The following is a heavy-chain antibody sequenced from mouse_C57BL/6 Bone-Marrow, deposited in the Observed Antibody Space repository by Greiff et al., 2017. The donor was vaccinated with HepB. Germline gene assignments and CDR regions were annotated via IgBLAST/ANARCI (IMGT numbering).Heavy chain of an antibody. CDR2: IDPETGGT. CDR3: TRWNWDVGYFDV. CDR1: GYTFTDYE. D-gene: IGHD4-1*01. Sequence: QVQLQQSGAELVRPGASVTLSCKASGYTFTDYEMHWVKQTPVHGLEWIGAIDPETGGTAYNQKFKGKAILTADKSSSTAYMELRSLTSEDSAVYYCTRWNWDVGYFDVWGTGTTVTFSS. V-gene: IGHV1-15*01. J-gene: IGHJ1*03.